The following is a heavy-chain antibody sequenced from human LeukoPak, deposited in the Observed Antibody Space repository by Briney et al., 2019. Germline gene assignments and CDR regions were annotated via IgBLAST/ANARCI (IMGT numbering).Heavy chain of an antibody. D-gene: IGHD4-17*01. J-gene: IGHJ5*02. CDR1: GGTFSSYA. CDR2: IIPIFGTA. CDR3: ARQDYGSHWFDP. V-gene: IGHV1-69*05. Sequence: GSSVKVSCKASGGTFSSYAISWVRQAPGQGHEWMGRIIPIFGTANYAQKFQGRVTITTDESTSTAYMELSSLRSEDTAVYYCARQDYGSHWFDPWGQGTLVTVSS.